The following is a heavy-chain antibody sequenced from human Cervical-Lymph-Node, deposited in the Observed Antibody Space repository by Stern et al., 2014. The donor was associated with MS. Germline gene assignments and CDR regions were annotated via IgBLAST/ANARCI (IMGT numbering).Heavy chain of an antibody. J-gene: IGHJ6*02. CDR3: ARDSAPRASHSGMDV. CDR2: ISESSTTR. CDR1: EFSFSLYS. Sequence: EVQLVESGGGLVQPGGSLRLSCAASEFSFSLYSMNWVRQAPGKGLEWISYISESSTTRYQADPGKGRFTISRDNAKNSLYLQMNSLRDEDTAVYYCARDSAPRASHSGMDVWGQGTTVTVSS. D-gene: IGHD3-10*01. V-gene: IGHV3-48*02.